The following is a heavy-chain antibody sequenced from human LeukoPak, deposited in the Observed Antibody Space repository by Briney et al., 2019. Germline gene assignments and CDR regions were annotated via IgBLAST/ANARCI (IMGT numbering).Heavy chain of an antibody. J-gene: IGHJ6*02. Sequence: GGSLRLSCAASGFTFSSYAMSWVRQAPGKGLEWVSAISGSGGSTYYADSVKGRFTISRDNSRNTLYLQMNSLRAEDTAVYFCAKSQDSSAWYPDYYYGMDVWGQGTTVTVSS. CDR2: ISGSGGST. D-gene: IGHD6-13*01. CDR3: AKSQDSSAWYPDYYYGMDV. CDR1: GFTFSSYA. V-gene: IGHV3-23*01.